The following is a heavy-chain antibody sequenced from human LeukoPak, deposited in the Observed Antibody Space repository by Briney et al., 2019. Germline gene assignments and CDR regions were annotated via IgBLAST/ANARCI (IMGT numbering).Heavy chain of an antibody. D-gene: IGHD3-9*01. CDR2: IRYDGSIK. CDR1: GITFSRYG. CDR3: ARRPSKYYDILTGYYRSEFDY. V-gene: IGHV3-30*02. Sequence: PGGSLRLSCAASGITFSRYGMHWVRQAPGKGLEWVTFIRYDGSIKYYADSVEGRFTMSRDNSKNTLFLQMNSLRAEDTAVYYCARRPSKYYDILTGYYRSEFDYWGQGTLVTVSS. J-gene: IGHJ4*02.